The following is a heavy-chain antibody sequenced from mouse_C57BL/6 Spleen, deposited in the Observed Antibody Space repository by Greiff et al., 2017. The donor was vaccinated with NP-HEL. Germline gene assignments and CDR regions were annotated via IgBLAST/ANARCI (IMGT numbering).Heavy chain of an antibody. D-gene: IGHD2-4*01. Sequence: QVQLQQPGTELVKPGASVKLSCKASGYTFTSSWMHWVKQRPGHGLEWLGNLTPRTGGTNYNEKFKSKATLTVDKSSSTAYMQLSSLTSEDAAVDSCARVGYDYEAWFAYWGQGTLVTDAA. CDR3: ARVGYDYEAWFAY. V-gene: IGHV1-53*01. CDR1: GYTFTSSW. CDR2: LTPRTGGT. J-gene: IGHJ3*01.